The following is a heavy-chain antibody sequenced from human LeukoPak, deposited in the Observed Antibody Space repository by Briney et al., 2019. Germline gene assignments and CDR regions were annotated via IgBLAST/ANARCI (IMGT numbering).Heavy chain of an antibody. J-gene: IGHJ6*02. CDR1: GFTFSTYW. CDR2: IKQDGSEK. V-gene: IGHV3-7*03. CDR3: ARGTSSFYYYYYGMDV. Sequence: PGGSLRLSCAASGFTFSTYWMSWVRQAPGKGLEGVANIKQDGSEKYYVDSVKGRFTISRDNAKNSLSLQMNSLRAEDTAVFYCARGTSSFYYYYYGMDVWGQGTTVTVSS. D-gene: IGHD2-2*01.